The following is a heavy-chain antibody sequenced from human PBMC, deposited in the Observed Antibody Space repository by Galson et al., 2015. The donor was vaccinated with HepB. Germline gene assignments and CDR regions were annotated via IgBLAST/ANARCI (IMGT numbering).Heavy chain of an antibody. CDR3: SRVHPESFDFWSGYSHFDY. Sequence: SVKVSCKASGGTLSNYAINWVRQAPGQGLEWIGGIIPTFGTTNYAQQFQGRVPITADKSTSTAYMELSSLRSEDTAVYYCSRVHPESFDFWSGYSHFDYWGQGTLVTVSS. D-gene: IGHD3-3*01. J-gene: IGHJ4*02. V-gene: IGHV1-69*06. CDR1: GGTLSNYA. CDR2: IIPTFGTT.